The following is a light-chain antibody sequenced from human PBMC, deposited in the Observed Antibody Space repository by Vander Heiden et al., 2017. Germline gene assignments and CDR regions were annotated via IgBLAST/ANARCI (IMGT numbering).Light chain of an antibody. CDR3: QKYNGVPRGVT. J-gene: IGKJ3*01. Sequence: DIQMTQSPSSLSASVGDRVTITCRASQGISNYLAWYQQKPGKVPKLLIYAASTLQSGVPSRFSGSGSGTDFTLTISSLRPEDVATYYCQKYNGVPRGVTFGPGTKVDIK. CDR1: QGISNY. V-gene: IGKV1-27*01. CDR2: AAS.